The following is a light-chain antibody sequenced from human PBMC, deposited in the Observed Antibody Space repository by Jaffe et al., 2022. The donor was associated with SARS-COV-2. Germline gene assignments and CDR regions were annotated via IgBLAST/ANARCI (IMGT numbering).Light chain of an antibody. V-gene: IGLV7-46*01. CDR2: DTS. CDR1: TGAVTNGHY. CDR3: LLSFSGAWV. Sequence: QAVVTQEPSLTVSPGGTVTLTCGSSTGAVTNGHYPYWFQQKPGQAPRTLIYDTSTKHSWTPAHFSGSLLGGKAALTLSGAQPEDEAEYFCLLSFSGAWVFGGWTKLTVL. J-gene: IGLJ3*02.